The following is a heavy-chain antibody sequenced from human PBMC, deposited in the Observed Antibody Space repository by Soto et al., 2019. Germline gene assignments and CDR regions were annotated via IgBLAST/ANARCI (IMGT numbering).Heavy chain of an antibody. V-gene: IGHV3-21*01. CDR2: ISSSSSYI. CDR1: GFTFSSYS. Sequence: GSLRLSCAASGFTFSSYSMNWVRQAPGKGLEWVSSISSSSSYIYYADSVKGRFTISRDNAKNSLYLQMNSLRAEDTAVYYCARDDLRFLEWLSYYYYYGMDVWGQGTTVTVSS. CDR3: ARDDLRFLEWLSYYYYYGMDV. D-gene: IGHD3-3*01. J-gene: IGHJ6*02.